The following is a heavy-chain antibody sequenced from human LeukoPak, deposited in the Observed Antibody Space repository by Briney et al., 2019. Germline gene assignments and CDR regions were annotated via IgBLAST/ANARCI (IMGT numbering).Heavy chain of an antibody. CDR1: GFTFSSYE. Sequence: GGSLRLSCAASGFTFSSYEMNWVRQAPGKGLEWVSYISSSGSTIYYADSVKGRFTISRDNAKNSLYLQMNSLRAEDTALYYCAREPGGATFDYWGQGTLVTVSS. CDR3: AREPGGATFDY. J-gene: IGHJ4*02. CDR2: ISSSGSTI. D-gene: IGHD3-10*01. V-gene: IGHV3-48*03.